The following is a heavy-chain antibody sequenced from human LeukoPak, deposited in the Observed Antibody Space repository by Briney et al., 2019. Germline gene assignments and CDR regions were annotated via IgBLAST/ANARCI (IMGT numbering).Heavy chain of an antibody. CDR2: IYYSGST. CDR1: GGSISSYY. D-gene: IGHD1-20*01. V-gene: IGHV4-59*01. Sequence: SETLSLTCTVSGGSISSYYWSWIRQPPGKGLEWIGYIYYSGSTNYNPSLKSRVTISVDTTKNQFSLKLSSVTAADTAVYYCARVAISGVLRWFDPWGQGTLVTVSS. CDR3: ARVAISGVLRWFDP. J-gene: IGHJ5*02.